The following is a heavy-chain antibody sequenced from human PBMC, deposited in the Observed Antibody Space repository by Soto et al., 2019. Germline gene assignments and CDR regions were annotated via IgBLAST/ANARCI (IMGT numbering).Heavy chain of an antibody. D-gene: IGHD3-10*01. CDR2: IYDSGRT. V-gene: IGHV4-59*01. CDR1: GDSISSYY. J-gene: IGHJ6*02. CDR3: ARGTIPYYYYGMDV. Sequence: PSETLSLTCTVSGDSISSYYWTWIRQPPGEGLEWIGYIYDSGRTYYNPSLKSRVTISVDTSKNQFSLRLSSVSAADTAVYYCARGTIPYYYYGMDVWGQGATVTLSS.